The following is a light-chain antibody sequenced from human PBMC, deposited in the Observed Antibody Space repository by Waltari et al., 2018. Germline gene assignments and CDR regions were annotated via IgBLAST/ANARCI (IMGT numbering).Light chain of an antibody. CDR3: NSRDSSGSHYV. CDR2: GRN. Sequence: SSELTQDPAVPVALGQTVRITCHGDSIRSTYARWYQQKSGQAPILVIYGRNNRPSGIPDRFSGSSSGNSASLTITGAQAEDEADYYCNSRDSSGSHYVFGAGTKVTVL. CDR1: SIRSTY. V-gene: IGLV3-19*01. J-gene: IGLJ1*01.